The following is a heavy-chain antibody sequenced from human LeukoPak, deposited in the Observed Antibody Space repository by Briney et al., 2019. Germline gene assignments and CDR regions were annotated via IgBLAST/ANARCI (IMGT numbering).Heavy chain of an antibody. V-gene: IGHV1-69*08. D-gene: IGHD1-26*01. CDR2: ITPVIGTT. J-gene: IGHJ5*02. Sequence: SVTVSCKTSGGTFNSHIFGWVRQAPGQGLEWMGRITPVIGTTKYAQKFQGRVTISADKFTTTVYMELSSLSSEDTAVYYCTRVNLRGSNYNWFDPWGQGTQVFVSS. CDR3: TRVNLRGSNYNWFDP. CDR1: GGTFNSHI.